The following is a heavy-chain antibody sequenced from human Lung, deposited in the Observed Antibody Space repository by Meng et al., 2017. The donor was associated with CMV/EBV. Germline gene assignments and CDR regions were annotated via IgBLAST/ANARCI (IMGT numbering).Heavy chain of an antibody. D-gene: IGHD3-10*01. Sequence: VQLRESGPALGKPPETLSLTCAVSGDSITNHNWWAWVRQPPGKGLEWIGEIPHRGSSAYNPSLKSRVSMSIDKSKNQFSLKLTSVTAADTAVYHCLRRSGGSVWGQGTLVTVSS. CDR3: LRRSGGSV. V-gene: IGHV4-4*03. CDR1: GDSITNHNW. CDR2: IPHRGSS. J-gene: IGHJ1*01.